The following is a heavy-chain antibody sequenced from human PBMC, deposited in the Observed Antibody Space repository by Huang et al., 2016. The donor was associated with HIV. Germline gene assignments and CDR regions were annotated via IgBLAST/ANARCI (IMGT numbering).Heavy chain of an antibody. J-gene: IGHJ4*02. CDR1: GFTFSSYS. D-gene: IGHD3-3*01. Sequence: EVQLVESGGGLVKPGGSLRLSCAASGFTFSSYSMNWVRQVPGNGLEWVSAISSISSYIYYADSVKGRFTISRDNAKNSLYLQMNSLRAEDTAVYYCARAVPTPNRFGVGGFDYWGQGTLVTVSS. V-gene: IGHV3-21*01. CDR2: ISSISSYI. CDR3: ARAVPTPNRFGVGGFDY.